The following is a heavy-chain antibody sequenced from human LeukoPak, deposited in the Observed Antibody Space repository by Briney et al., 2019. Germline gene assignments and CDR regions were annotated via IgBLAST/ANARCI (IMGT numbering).Heavy chain of an antibody. CDR2: IGTAGDT. CDR3: VRSRTHFDLTDAFDI. J-gene: IGHJ3*02. CDR1: GFTFSSYD. Sequence: PGGSLRLSCAASGFTFSSYDMHWVRQATGKGLEWVSAIGTAGDTYYPGSVKGRFTISRENAKNSLYLQMNSLRAGDTAVYYCVRSRTHFDLTDAFDIWGQGTMVTVSS. D-gene: IGHD3-9*01. V-gene: IGHV3-13*01.